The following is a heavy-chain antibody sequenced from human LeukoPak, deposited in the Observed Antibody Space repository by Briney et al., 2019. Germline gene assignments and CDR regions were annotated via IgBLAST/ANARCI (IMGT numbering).Heavy chain of an antibody. Sequence: PGGSLRLSCAASGFTFSGSAMHWVRQASGKGLEWVGRIRSKANSYATAYAASVKGRFTISRDDSKNTAYLQMNSLKTEDTAVYYCTRPDIHDYGDYAPPRYWGQGTLVTVSS. CDR3: TRPDIHDYGDYAPPRY. J-gene: IGHJ4*02. V-gene: IGHV3-73*01. D-gene: IGHD4-17*01. CDR2: IRSKANSYAT. CDR1: GFTFSGSA.